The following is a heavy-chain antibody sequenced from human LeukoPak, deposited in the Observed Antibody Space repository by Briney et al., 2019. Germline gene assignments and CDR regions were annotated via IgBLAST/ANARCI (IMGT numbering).Heavy chain of an antibody. CDR3: ARGCSGSSCYTGWYFDL. CDR2: MNPNSGDT. D-gene: IGHD2-2*02. Sequence: ASVKVSCKASGYTFTDSEINWVRQAPGQGLEWMGWMNPNSGDTGYAQKFQGRVTMTKNTSISTAYMELSSLRSEDTAVFFCARGCSGSSCYTGWYFDLWGRGTLVTVSS. J-gene: IGHJ2*01. CDR1: GYTFTDSE. V-gene: IGHV1-8*01.